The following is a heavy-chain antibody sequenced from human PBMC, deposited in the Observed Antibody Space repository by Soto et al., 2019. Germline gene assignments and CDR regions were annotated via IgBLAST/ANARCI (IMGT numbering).Heavy chain of an antibody. Sequence: NPGGSLRLSCAASGFTFSDYYMSWIRQAPGKGLEWVSYISSSGSTIYYADSVKGRFTISRDNAKNSLYLQMNSLRAEDTAVYYCAGTAYYYDSSGYQVAGSYYYYGMDVWGQGTTVTVSS. D-gene: IGHD3-22*01. CDR2: ISSSGSTI. J-gene: IGHJ6*02. CDR3: AGTAYYYDSSGYQVAGSYYYYGMDV. V-gene: IGHV3-11*01. CDR1: GFTFSDYY.